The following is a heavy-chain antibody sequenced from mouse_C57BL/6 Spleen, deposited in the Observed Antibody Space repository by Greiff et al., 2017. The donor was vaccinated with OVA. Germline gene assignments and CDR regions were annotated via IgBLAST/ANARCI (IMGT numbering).Heavy chain of an antibody. CDR2: INPNNGGT. CDR1: GYTFTDYY. Sequence: EVQLQQSGPELVKPGASVKISCKASGYTFTDYYMNWVKQSHGKSLEWIGDINPNNGGTSYNQKFKGKATLTVDKSSSTAYMELRSLTSEVSAVYYCAYYGSSYPLYWYFDVWGTGTTVTVSS. D-gene: IGHD1-1*01. J-gene: IGHJ1*03. CDR3: AYYGSSYPLYWYFDV. V-gene: IGHV1-26*01.